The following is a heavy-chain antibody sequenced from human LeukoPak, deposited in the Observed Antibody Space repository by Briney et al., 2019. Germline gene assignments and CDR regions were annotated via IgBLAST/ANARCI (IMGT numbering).Heavy chain of an antibody. Sequence: PGGSLRLSCAASGFTFSSYSMNWVRQAPGKGLEWVSSINSSSSYIYYADSVKGRFTISRDNAKNSLYLQMNSLRAEDTAVYYCARDGNGDVSYYYYGMDVWGQGTTVTVSS. J-gene: IGHJ6*02. CDR2: INSSSSYI. D-gene: IGHD4-17*01. CDR1: GFTFSSYS. V-gene: IGHV3-21*01. CDR3: ARDGNGDVSYYYYGMDV.